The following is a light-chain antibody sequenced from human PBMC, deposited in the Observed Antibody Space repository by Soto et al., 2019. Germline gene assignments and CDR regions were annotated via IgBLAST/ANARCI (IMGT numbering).Light chain of an antibody. V-gene: IGKV3-11*01. Sequence: EVVLTQSPATLSLSPRETATLSCRASQSVSSYLAWYQQKPGQAPRLLIYDASKTATGIPARFSGSGSGTDFTLTISSLEPEDFAVYYCQQRSGWPPSLTFGGGTKVEIK. J-gene: IGKJ4*01. CDR2: DAS. CDR3: QQRSGWPPSLT. CDR1: QSVSSY.